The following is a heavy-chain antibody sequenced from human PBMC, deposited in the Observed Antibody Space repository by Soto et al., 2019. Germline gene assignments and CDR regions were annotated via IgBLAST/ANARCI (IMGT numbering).Heavy chain of an antibody. CDR3: AHRRPTVITPFDY. J-gene: IGHJ4*02. V-gene: IGHV2-5*01. CDR1: GFSLSTSGVG. D-gene: IGHD4-17*01. CDR2: VNWNDNK. Sequence: QITLKESGPTLVEPTQTLTLTCTFSGFSLSTSGVGVGWIRQPPGQALEWLAFVNWNDNKRYSPSLNSRLPITKAPSKNQVVLTMTNMDSVATGTYYCAHRRPTVITPFDYWGQGTLVTVSS.